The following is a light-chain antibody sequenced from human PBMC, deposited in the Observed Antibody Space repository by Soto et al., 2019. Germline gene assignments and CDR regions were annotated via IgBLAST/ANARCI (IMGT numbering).Light chain of an antibody. J-gene: IGKJ4*01. CDR1: QSISSH. Sequence: DIQMTQSPSSLSASVGDRVTITCRASQSISSHLNWYQQKPGKAPNLLIYAASTLQSGVPSRFSGSGSGTDFTLTISSRQPEDFATYSCQHSHSTKLTVGGGTKVEIK. CDR2: AAS. V-gene: IGKV1-39*01. CDR3: QHSHSTKLT.